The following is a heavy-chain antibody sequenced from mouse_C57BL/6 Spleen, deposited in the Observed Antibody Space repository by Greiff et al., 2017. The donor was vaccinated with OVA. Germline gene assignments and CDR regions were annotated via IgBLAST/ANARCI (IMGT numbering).Heavy chain of an antibody. V-gene: IGHV5-6*01. D-gene: IGHD1-3*01. CDR1: GFTFSSYG. J-gene: IGHJ2*01. CDR2: ISSGGSYT. CDR3: ARHESNFDY. Sequence: EVQLQESGGDLVKPGGSLKLSCAASGFTFSSYGMSWVRQTPDKRLEWVATISSGGSYTYYPDSVKGRFTISRDNAKNTLYLQMSSLKSEDTAMYYCARHESNFDYWGQGTTLTVSS.